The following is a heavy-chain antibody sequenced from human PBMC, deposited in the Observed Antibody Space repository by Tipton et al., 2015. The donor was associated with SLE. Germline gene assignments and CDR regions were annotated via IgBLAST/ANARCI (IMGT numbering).Heavy chain of an antibody. CDR1: GFNFRNYY. V-gene: IGHV3-74*01. J-gene: IGHJ5*02. CDR3: ARSLDP. Sequence: SLRLSCAASGFNFRNYYMHWVRQVPGRELVWISRISSDGSNTYYADSVKGRFTISRDNAKNTLYLEMNSLRVEDTAVYYCARSLDPWGQGTLVTVS. CDR2: ISSDGSNT.